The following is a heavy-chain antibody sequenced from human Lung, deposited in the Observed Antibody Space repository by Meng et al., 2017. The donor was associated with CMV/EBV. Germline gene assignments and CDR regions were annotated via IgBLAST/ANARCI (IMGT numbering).Heavy chain of an antibody. Sequence: SCAASGFTFSSYEMNWVRQAPGKGLEWVSYISSSGSTIYYPDSVKGRFTISRDNAKNSLSLQMNSLRAECTAVYYCARVPRSRYYYYGMAVWGQGTTVTVSS. D-gene: IGHD3-10*01. J-gene: IGHJ6*02. CDR1: GFTFSSYE. CDR3: ARVPRSRYYYYGMAV. V-gene: IGHV3-48*03. CDR2: ISSSGSTI.